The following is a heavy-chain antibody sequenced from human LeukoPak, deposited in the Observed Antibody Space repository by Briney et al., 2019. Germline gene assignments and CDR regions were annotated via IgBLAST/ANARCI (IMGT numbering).Heavy chain of an antibody. CDR1: GGSISSYY. D-gene: IGHD6-19*01. Sequence: PSETLSLTCTVSGGSISSYYWSWTRQPPGKGLEWIGYIYYSGSTNYNPSLKSRVTISVDTSKNQFSLKLSSVTAADTAVYYCARKNSSGWYWYFDLWGRGTLVTVSS. CDR2: IYYSGST. CDR3: ARKNSSGWYWYFDL. V-gene: IGHV4-59*08. J-gene: IGHJ2*01.